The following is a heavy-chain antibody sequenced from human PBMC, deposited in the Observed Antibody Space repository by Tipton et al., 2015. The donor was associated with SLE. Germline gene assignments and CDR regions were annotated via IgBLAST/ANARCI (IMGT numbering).Heavy chain of an antibody. D-gene: IGHD6-19*01. Sequence: TLSLTCTVSGGSISSYYWSWIRQPPGKGLEWIGYIYYSGSTNYNPSLKSRVTISVDTSKNQFSLKLSSVTAADTAVYYCAKAGAVAGTHFDYWGQGTLVTVSS. CDR3: AKAGAVAGTHFDY. CDR2: IYYSGST. V-gene: IGHV4-59*12. J-gene: IGHJ4*02. CDR1: GGSISSYY.